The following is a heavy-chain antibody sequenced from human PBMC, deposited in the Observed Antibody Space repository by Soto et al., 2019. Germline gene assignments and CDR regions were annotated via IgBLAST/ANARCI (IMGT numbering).Heavy chain of an antibody. CDR3: ARDRPGPQHYSDY. CDR2: INTDGSGT. CDR1: GFTFSSDW. D-gene: IGHD6-6*01. Sequence: PGGSLRLSCAASGFTFSSDWMHCVRQAPGKGLVWVSRINTDGSGTTYADSVKGRFTISRDNAKNMVYLQMNSLRAEDTAVYDCARDRPGPQHYSDYSGPAHFLTVST. J-gene: IGHJ4*02. V-gene: IGHV3-74*01.